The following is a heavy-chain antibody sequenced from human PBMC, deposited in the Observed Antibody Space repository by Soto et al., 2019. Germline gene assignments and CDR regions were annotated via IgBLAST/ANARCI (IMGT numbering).Heavy chain of an antibody. CDR1: GYTFTGYY. J-gene: IGHJ3*02. D-gene: IGHD2-15*01. CDR2: INPNSGGT. CDR3: ARGYCSGGSCYPDAFDI. Sequence: ASVKVSCKASGYTFTGYYMHWVRQAPGQGLEWMGWINPNSGGTNYAQKFQGWVTMTRDTSISTAYMELSRLRSDDTAVYYCARGYCSGGSCYPDAFDIWGQGTMVTVSS. V-gene: IGHV1-2*04.